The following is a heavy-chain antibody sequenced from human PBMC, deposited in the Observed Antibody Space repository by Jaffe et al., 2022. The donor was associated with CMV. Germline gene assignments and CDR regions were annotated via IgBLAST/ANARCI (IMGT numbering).Heavy chain of an antibody. V-gene: IGHV1-18*04. CDR3: ARDRIVVVPAAVDYYYYYMDV. Sequence: QVQLVQSGAEVKKPGASVKVSCKASGYTFTSYGISWVRQAPGQGLEWMGWISAYNGNTNYAQKLQGRVTMTTDTSTSTAYMELRSLRSDDTAVYYCARDRIVVVPAAVDYYYYYMDVWGKGTTVTVSS. J-gene: IGHJ6*03. CDR2: ISAYNGNT. CDR1: GYTFTSYG. D-gene: IGHD2-2*01.